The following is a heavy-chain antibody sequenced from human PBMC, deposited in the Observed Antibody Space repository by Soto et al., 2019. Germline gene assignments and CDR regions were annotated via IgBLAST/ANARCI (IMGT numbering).Heavy chain of an antibody. CDR1: GFTFSSYG. CDR2: ISYDGSNK. D-gene: IGHD2-8*01. V-gene: IGHV3-30*18. J-gene: IGHJ4*02. Sequence: PGGSLRLSCAASGFTFSSYGMHWVRQAPGKGLEWVAVISYDGSNKYYADSVKGRFTISRDNSKNTLYLQMNSLRAEDTAVYYCAKDGWDIVLYYFDYWGQGTLVTVSS. CDR3: AKDGWDIVLYYFDY.